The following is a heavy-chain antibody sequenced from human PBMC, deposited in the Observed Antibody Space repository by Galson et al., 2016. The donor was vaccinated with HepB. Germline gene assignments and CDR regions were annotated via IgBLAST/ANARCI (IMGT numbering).Heavy chain of an antibody. CDR2: IYYSGTP. J-gene: IGHJ4*02. D-gene: IGHD4-17*01. CDR1: GGSIKMTSHN. CDR3: ARDTDSGDYGRGLDY. Sequence: ETLSLTCIVSGGSIKMTSHNWGWIRQPPGKRLEWIGSIYYSGTPKYNPSLKSRVTMSVDTSKNLFSLKLRSVTAADTAVYHCARDTDSGDYGRGLDYWGQGTTVTVSS. V-gene: IGHV4-39*07.